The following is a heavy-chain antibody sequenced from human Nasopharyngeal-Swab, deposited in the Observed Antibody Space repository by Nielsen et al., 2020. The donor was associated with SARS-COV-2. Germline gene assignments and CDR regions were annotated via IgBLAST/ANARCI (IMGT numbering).Heavy chain of an antibody. Sequence: LSLTCAASGFTFSDYYMSWIRQAPGKGLEWVSYISSSSSYTNYADSVKGRFTISRDNAKNSLYLQMNSLRAEDTAVYYCAREGHIVVPKAFDYWGQGTLVTVSS. J-gene: IGHJ4*02. V-gene: IGHV3-11*05. D-gene: IGHD2-21*01. CDR2: ISSSSSYT. CDR3: AREGHIVVPKAFDY. CDR1: GFTFSDYY.